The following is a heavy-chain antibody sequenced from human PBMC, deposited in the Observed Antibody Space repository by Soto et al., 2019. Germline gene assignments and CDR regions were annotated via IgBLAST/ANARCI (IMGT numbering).Heavy chain of an antibody. CDR1: GGSIYRSGYY. V-gene: IGHV4-39*07. CDR2: INHTGGT. J-gene: IGHJ5*02. Sequence: PSETLSLTCTVSGGSIYRSGYYWGWIRHPPGKGLEWIGEINHTGGTHYNPSLKSRVTMSVDTSKNQFSLRLSSVTAADTAIYYCATRITVVGLLIPPFDPWGQGTQVTVSS. CDR3: ATRITVVGLLIPPFDP. D-gene: IGHD3-3*01.